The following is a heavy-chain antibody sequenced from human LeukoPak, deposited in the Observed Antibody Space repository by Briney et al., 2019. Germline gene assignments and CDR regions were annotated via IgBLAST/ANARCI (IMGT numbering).Heavy chain of an antibody. J-gene: IGHJ3*02. V-gene: IGHV1-2*04. CDR3: ARAQGYSYGSNPNDAFDI. CDR2: INPNSGGT. CDR1: GYTFTGYY. D-gene: IGHD5-18*01. Sequence: ASVKVSCKASGYTFTGYYMHWVRQAPGQGLEWMGWINPNSGGTNYAQKFQGWVTMTRDTSISTAYMELSRLRSDDTAVYYCARAQGYSYGSNPNDAFDIWGQGTMVTVSS.